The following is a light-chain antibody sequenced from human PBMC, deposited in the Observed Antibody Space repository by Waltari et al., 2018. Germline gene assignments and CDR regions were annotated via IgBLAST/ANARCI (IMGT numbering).Light chain of an antibody. CDR3: QQSYSTPQST. J-gene: IGKJ5*01. CDR2: AAS. Sequence: DIQMTQFPSSLSAAVGYRGTITCRASQNSNKYLNWYQHKPGKAPKLLIYAASSLLSGFPSWFSGSGSGTDFTLTISSLQPEDFATYYCQQSYSTPQSTFGQGTRLQIK. CDR1: QNSNKY. V-gene: IGKV1-39*01.